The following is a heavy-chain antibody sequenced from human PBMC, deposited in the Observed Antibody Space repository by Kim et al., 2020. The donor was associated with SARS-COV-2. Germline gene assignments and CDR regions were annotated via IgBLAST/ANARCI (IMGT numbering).Heavy chain of an antibody. CDR2: ISAYNGNT. D-gene: IGHD2-15*01. CDR1: GYTFTSYG. CDR3: ARDGSGVDVYRDCSGGSCYPYYYGMDV. J-gene: IGHJ6*02. V-gene: IGHV1-18*04. Sequence: ASVKVSCKASGYTFTSYGISWVRQAPGQGLEWMGWISAYNGNTNYAQKLQGRVTMTTDTSTSTAYMELRSLRSDDTAVYYCARDGSGVDVYRDCSGGSCYPYYYGMDVWGQGTTVTVSS.